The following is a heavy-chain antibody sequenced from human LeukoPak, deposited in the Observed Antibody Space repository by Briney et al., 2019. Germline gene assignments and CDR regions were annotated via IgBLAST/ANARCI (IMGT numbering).Heavy chain of an antibody. J-gene: IGHJ4*02. D-gene: IGHD6-19*01. CDR2: IYTSGST. V-gene: IGHV4-4*07. Sequence: KPSETLSLTSTVSGGSISSYYWSWIRQPAGKGLEWIGRIYTSGSTNYSPSLKSRVTMSVDTSKNQFSLRLSSVTAADTAVYYCTRDRPGHGYSSGWYYFDYWGQGTLVTVSS. CDR3: TRDRPGHGYSSGWYYFDY. CDR1: GGSISSYY.